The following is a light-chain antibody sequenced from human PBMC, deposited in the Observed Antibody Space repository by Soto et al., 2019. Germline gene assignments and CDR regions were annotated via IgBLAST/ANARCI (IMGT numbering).Light chain of an antibody. CDR2: SAS. J-gene: IGKJ1*01. CDR1: QYISNY. Sequence: DIQVTQSPPSLSASVGDRGTITCRTSQYISNYLNWYQHKVGKAPQLLIYSASTLQMGVPSRFSGSASGTEFTLTISSLQPDDYASYYCQSNYILPWTFGQGTKVE. V-gene: IGKV1-39*01. CDR3: QSNYILPWT.